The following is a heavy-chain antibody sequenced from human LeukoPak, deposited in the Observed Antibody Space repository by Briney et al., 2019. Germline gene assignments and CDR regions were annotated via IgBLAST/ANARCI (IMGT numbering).Heavy chain of an antibody. J-gene: IGHJ4*02. Sequence: PGGSLRLSCAASGFTFSIYDMSWVRQAPGKGLEWLSVITGSSTTIVDADSVRGRFTISRDNSKNTLYLQMSSLRAEDTAVYYCAKPYSYGSGSYDFWGQGTLVTVSS. CDR1: GFTFSIYD. D-gene: IGHD3-10*01. CDR3: AKPYSYGSGSYDF. CDR2: ITGSSTTI. V-gene: IGHV3-23*01.